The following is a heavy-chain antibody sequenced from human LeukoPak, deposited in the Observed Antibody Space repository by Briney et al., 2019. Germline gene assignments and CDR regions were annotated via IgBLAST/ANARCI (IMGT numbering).Heavy chain of an antibody. Sequence: SQTLSLTCTVSGGSISSGGYYWSWIRQHPGKGLERIGYIYYSGSTYYNPSLKSRVTISVDTSKNQFSLKLSSVTAADTAVYYCARDPGYCSGGSCYYPHAFDIWGQGTMVTVSS. CDR1: GGSISSGGYY. V-gene: IGHV4-31*03. D-gene: IGHD2-15*01. CDR2: IYYSGST. J-gene: IGHJ3*02. CDR3: ARDPGYCSGGSCYYPHAFDI.